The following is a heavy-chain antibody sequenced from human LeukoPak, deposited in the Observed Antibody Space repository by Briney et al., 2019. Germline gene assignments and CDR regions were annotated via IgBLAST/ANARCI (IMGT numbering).Heavy chain of an antibody. CDR1: GGSISSGYW. CDR2: IIDSGST. V-gene: IGHV4-4*02. CDR3: ATYGPTSGGYTFEY. J-gene: IGHJ4*02. Sequence: GTLSLTCAVSGGSISSGYWWSWVRQPPMKGLEWIGEIIDSGSTNYNPSLKGRITISLDKTKNQFSLNVNSVTAADTAVYYCATYGPTSGGYTFEYWGQGILVTVSS. D-gene: IGHD2-15*01.